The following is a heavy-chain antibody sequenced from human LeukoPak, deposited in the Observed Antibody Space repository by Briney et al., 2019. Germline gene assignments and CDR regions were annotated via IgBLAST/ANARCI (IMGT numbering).Heavy chain of an antibody. CDR3: ASARGSNYGSLGD. D-gene: IGHD5-18*01. CDR1: GFTVSSNY. J-gene: IGHJ4*02. V-gene: IGHV3-53*01. CDR2: IYSGGST. Sequence: PGGSLRLSCAASGFTVSSNYMSWVRQAPGKGLEWVSVIYSGGSTFYADSVKGRFSISRDNSKNTLYLQMNSLRAEDTAVYYCASARGSNYGSLGDLGQGTLVTVSS.